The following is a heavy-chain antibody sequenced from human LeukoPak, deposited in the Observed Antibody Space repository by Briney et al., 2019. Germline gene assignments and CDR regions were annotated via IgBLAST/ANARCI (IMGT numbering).Heavy chain of an antibody. CDR3: VSPRGFSYGYFDY. CDR1: GGSISSSSAY. J-gene: IGHJ4*02. V-gene: IGHV4-39*01. CDR2: IYYSKNT. D-gene: IGHD5-18*01. Sequence: SETLSLACTVSGGSISSSSAYWGWIRQPPGKGLEWIGSIYYSKNTYYNPSLKSRVTISADTSKNQFSLTLGSVSATDTAVYYCVSPRGFSYGYFDYWGQGTLVTVSS.